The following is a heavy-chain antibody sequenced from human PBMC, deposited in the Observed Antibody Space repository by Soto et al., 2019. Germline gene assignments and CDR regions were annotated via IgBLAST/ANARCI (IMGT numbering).Heavy chain of an antibody. J-gene: IGHJ5*02. D-gene: IGHD3-9*01. CDR2: IYWDDDK. CDR1: GFSLSTSGVG. V-gene: IGHV2-5*02. Sequence: QITLKESGPTLVKPTQTLTLTCTFSGFSLSTSGVGVGWIRQPPGKALEWLALIYWDDDKRYSPSLKSRLTITKHRSKNQVVLTMTNMDPVDTATYYCAHSYYYILTGYYIGRWFDPWGQGTLVTVSS. CDR3: AHSYYYILTGYYIGRWFDP.